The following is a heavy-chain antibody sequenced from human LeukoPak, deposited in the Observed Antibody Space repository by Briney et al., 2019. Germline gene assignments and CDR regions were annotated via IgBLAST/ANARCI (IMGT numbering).Heavy chain of an antibody. CDR3: ARLGDGYNSAYFDY. V-gene: IGHV3-64*04. CDR2: ITSNGGST. CDR1: GFTFSSYA. J-gene: IGHJ4*02. D-gene: IGHD5-24*01. Sequence: GGSLRLSCSASGFTFSSYAMNWVRQAPGKGLEYVSAITSNGGSTYYADSVKGRFTISRDNAKNSLYLQMNSLRAEDTAVYYCARLGDGYNSAYFDYWGQGTLVTVSS.